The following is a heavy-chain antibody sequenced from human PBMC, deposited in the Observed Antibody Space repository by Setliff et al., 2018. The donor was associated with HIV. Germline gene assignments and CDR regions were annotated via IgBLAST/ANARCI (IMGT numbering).Heavy chain of an antibody. Sequence: SETLSLTCTVSGGSISSGSYYWSWIRQPAGKGLEWIGRIYTSGSTNYNPSLKSRLTVTKDTSKNRVVFTMTNMNPVDTATYYCAYSGRQLRGPYFDFWGQGTPVTVSS. V-gene: IGHV4-61*02. CDR3: AYSGRQLRGPYFDF. CDR2: IYTSGST. CDR1: GGSISSGSYY. J-gene: IGHJ4*02. D-gene: IGHD1-1*01.